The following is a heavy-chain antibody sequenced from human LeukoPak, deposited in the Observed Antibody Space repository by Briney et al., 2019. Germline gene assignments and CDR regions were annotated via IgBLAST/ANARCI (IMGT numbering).Heavy chain of an antibody. Sequence: GESLKISCKGSGYIFTNYWINWVRQMPGKGLEWMGVIYPGNSDVRYSPSFQGQVTISADKSISAAYLQWSSLKTSDTAMYYCVRIPNTAPPPNWFDPWGQGTLVTVSS. D-gene: IGHD2-15*01. CDR2: IYPGNSDV. J-gene: IGHJ5*02. CDR1: GYIFTNYW. CDR3: VRIPNTAPPPNWFDP. V-gene: IGHV5-51*01.